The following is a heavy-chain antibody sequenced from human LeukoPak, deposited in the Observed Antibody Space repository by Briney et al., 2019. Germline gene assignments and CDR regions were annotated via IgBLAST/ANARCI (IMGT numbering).Heavy chain of an antibody. V-gene: IGHV3-30*04. CDR1: AFTFSTYS. J-gene: IGHJ4*02. D-gene: IGHD6-19*01. CDR2: ISYDGPNK. CDR3: ARGLRIAVAGNIDY. Sequence: GRSLRLSCAASAFTFSTYSMHWVRQAPGKGLEWVAAISYDGPNKNYADSVKGRFTISRDNYKNTLYLQMNSLRDEDTAVYYCARGLRIAVAGNIDYWGQGTLVTVSS.